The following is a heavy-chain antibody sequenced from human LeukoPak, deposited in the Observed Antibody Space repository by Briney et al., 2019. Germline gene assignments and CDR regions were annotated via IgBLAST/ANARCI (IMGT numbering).Heavy chain of an antibody. D-gene: IGHD3-9*01. V-gene: IGHV1-24*01. CDR2: FDPEDGET. CDR3: ATDPRTIFDPDYYYYGMDV. Sequence: ASVKVSCKVSGYTLTELSMHWVRQAPGKGLEWMGGFDPEDGETIYAQKFQGRVTMTEDTSTDTAYMELSSLRSEDAAVYYCATDPRTIFDPDYYYYGMDVWGQGTTVTVSS. CDR1: GYTLTELS. J-gene: IGHJ6*02.